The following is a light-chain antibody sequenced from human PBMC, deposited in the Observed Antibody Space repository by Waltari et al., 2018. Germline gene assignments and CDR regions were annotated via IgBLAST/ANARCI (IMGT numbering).Light chain of an antibody. CDR3: QAWDSSLVV. J-gene: IGLJ2*01. CDR2: QDK. V-gene: IGLV3-1*01. CDR1: KLGDKY. Sequence: SYELTQPPSVSVSPGHTASISCSGDKLGDKYVCWYQQKPGQSPVLVIYQDKKRPSGIPERFSGSNSGNTATLTISGTQAMDEADYYCQAWDSSLVVFGGGTKVTVL.